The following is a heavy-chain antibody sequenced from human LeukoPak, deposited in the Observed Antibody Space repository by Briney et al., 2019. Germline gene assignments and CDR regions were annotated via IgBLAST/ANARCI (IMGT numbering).Heavy chain of an antibody. CDR1: GFSLRTTGVG. CDR2: IYWDDDK. Sequence: SGPTLVSPTQTLTLTCTFSGFSLRTTGVGVGWIRQPPGKALEWLALIYWDDDKRYSPPLKSRLTITRDTSRNQVVLSMANMDPVDTATYFCAHSGGYCSSSTCYDHFDSWGQGTLVTVSS. J-gene: IGHJ4*02. CDR3: AHSGGYCSSSTCYDHFDS. D-gene: IGHD2-15*01. V-gene: IGHV2-5*02.